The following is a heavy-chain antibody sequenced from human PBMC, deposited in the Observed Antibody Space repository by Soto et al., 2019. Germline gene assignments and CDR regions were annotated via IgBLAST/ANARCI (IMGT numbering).Heavy chain of an antibody. D-gene: IGHD2-2*03. CDR1: GFDFRTYT. Sequence: GGSLRLSCAASGFDFRTYTMNWVRQAPGRGLEWVSGIYGDGSQAFYADSVRGRFFISRDNSRNTLFLQMDGLRAEDTAVYFCAKDGYPAGRWDIDYWGQGTLVTVSS. V-gene: IGHV3-23*03. CDR3: AKDGYPAGRWDIDY. J-gene: IGHJ4*02. CDR2: IYGDGSQA.